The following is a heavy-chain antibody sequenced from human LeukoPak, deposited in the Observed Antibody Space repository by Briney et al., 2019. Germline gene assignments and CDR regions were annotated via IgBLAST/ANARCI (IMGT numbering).Heavy chain of an antibody. Sequence: KTGGSLRLSCVASGFSYRSFWMSWVRPAPGKGLEGVVSIKEDGSDKYYVDSVKGRFTISRDNARNSLYLQMNSLRAEDTAVYYCARVLWFGGIYYFDSWGQGTMVTVSS. V-gene: IGHV3-7*04. D-gene: IGHD3-10*01. J-gene: IGHJ4*02. CDR1: GFSYRSFW. CDR2: IKEDGSDK. CDR3: ARVLWFGGIYYFDS.